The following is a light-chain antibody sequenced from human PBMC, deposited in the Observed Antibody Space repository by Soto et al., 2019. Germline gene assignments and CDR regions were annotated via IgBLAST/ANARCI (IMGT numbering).Light chain of an antibody. CDR1: SSNIGTSS. CDR2: TTT. Sequence: CALTNPLSAYRIPRQRVTISCSGSSSNIGTSSVHWFQQLPGTAPKLLISTTTQRPSGVPERFSGSKSGTSASLAISGLQSEDEADYYCAAWDDSLNGHVFGTGTKVTV. V-gene: IGLV1-44*01. CDR3: AAWDDSLNGHV. J-gene: IGLJ1*01.